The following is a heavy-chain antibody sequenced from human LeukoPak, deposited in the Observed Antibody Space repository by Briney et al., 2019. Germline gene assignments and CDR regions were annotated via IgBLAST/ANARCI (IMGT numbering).Heavy chain of an antibody. CDR2: IYYSGST. CDR3: AREDTAMGIDY. Sequence: SETLSLTCTVSGGSVSSGSYYWSWIRQPPGKGLEWIGYIYYSGSTNYNPSLKSRVTISVDTSKNQFSLKLSSVTAADTAVYYCAREDTAMGIDYWGQGTLVTVFS. V-gene: IGHV4-61*01. CDR1: GGSVSSGSYY. J-gene: IGHJ4*02. D-gene: IGHD5-18*01.